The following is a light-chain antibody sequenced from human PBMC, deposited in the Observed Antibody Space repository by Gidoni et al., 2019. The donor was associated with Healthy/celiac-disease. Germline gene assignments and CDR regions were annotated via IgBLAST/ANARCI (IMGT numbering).Light chain of an antibody. V-gene: IGKV3-11*01. J-gene: IGKJ5*01. Sequence: EIVLTKSPATLSLSPGERATLSCRASQSVSSYLAWYQQRPGQAPRLLIYDASNRATGIPARFSGSPSWTDFTLTLSSLEPQYFAVYYCQPRSNWPPPFGQGTRLEIK. CDR3: QPRSNWPPP. CDR2: DAS. CDR1: QSVSSY.